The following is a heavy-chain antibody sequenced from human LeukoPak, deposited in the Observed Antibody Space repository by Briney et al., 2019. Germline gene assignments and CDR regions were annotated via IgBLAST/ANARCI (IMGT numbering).Heavy chain of an antibody. D-gene: IGHD2-2*01. CDR2: IYYSGST. CDR3: VRGWGYCSSTSCYHNWFDP. CDR1: GGSVSSYY. Sequence: PSETLSLTCTVSGGSVSSYYWSWIRQPPGKGLEWIGYIYYSGSTNYNPSLKSRVTISVDTSKNQFSLKLSSVTAADTAVYYCVRGWGYCSSTSCYHNWFDPWGQGTLVTVSS. J-gene: IGHJ5*02. V-gene: IGHV4-59*02.